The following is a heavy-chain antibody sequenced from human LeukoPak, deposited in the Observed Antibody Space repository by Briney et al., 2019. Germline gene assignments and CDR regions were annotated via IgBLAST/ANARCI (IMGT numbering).Heavy chain of an antibody. J-gene: IGHJ5*02. V-gene: IGHV4-4*07. Sequence: SETLSLTCTVSGGSISSYYWSWIRQPAGKGLEWIGRIYTSGSTNYNPSLKSRVTISVDTSKNQFSLKLSSVTAADTAVYYCAREGLNMVRGVIPREAWGWFDPWGQGTLVTVSS. CDR3: AREGLNMVRGVIPREAWGWFDP. CDR1: GGSISSYY. CDR2: IYTSGST. D-gene: IGHD3-10*01.